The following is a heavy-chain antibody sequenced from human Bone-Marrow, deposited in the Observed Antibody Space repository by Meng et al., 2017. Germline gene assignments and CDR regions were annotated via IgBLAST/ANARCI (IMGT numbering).Heavy chain of an antibody. D-gene: IGHD1-26*01. J-gene: IGHJ4*02. CDR1: AFTFSNYA. Sequence: EVQLVESGGDLVQPGGSLRLSCAASAFTFSNYAMIWVRRAPGKGLEWVSAISGSGGSTYYPDSVKGRFTISRDNSKNTLFLQMNSLRVEDTAIYYCARQVGPDYWGQGTLVTVSS. CDR3: ARQVGPDY. CDR2: ISGSGGST. V-gene: IGHV3-23*04.